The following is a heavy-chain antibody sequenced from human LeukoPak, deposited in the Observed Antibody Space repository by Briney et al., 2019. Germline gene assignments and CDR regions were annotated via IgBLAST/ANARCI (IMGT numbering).Heavy chain of an antibody. J-gene: IGHJ4*02. V-gene: IGHV1-24*01. D-gene: IGHD1-26*01. CDR3: ATLRSYSREWYYFDY. Sequence: GASVKVSCKVSGYTLTELSMHWVRQAPGKGLEWMGGFDPEDGETIYAQKFQGRVTMTEDTSTDTAYMELSSLRSEDAAVYYCATLRSYSREWYYFDYWGQGTLVTVSS. CDR2: FDPEDGET. CDR1: GYTLTELS.